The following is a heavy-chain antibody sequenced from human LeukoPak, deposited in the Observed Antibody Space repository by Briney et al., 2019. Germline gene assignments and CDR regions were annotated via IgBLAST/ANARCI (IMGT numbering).Heavy chain of an antibody. J-gene: IGHJ4*02. V-gene: IGHV3-30*18. CDR3: AKEVGYSSSPTGIDY. CDR1: GFTFSGYG. CDR2: ISYDGSNK. Sequence: GGSLRLSCAASGFTFSGYGMHWGRQAPGKGLEWVAVISYDGSNKYYADSVKGRFTISRDNSKNTLYLQMNSLRAEDTAVYYCAKEVGYSSSPTGIDYWGQGTLVTVSS. D-gene: IGHD6-6*01.